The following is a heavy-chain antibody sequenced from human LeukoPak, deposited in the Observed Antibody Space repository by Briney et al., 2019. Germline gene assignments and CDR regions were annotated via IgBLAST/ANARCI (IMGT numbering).Heavy chain of an antibody. CDR1: GYTFTGYY. J-gene: IGHJ4*02. Sequence: ASVKVSCKASGYTFTGYYMHWVRQAPGQGLEWMGWINPNSGGTNYAQKFQGRVTMTRDTSISTAYMELSRLRSDDTAVYYCARSPPGFVRELGGTVNKFDYWGQGTLVTVSS. CDR2: INPNSGGT. CDR3: ARSPPGFVRELGGTVNKFDY. V-gene: IGHV1-2*02. D-gene: IGHD3-10*01.